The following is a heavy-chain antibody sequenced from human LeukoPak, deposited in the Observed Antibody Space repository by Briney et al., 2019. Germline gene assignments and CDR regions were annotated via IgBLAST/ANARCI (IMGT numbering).Heavy chain of an antibody. Sequence: PGGSLRLSCAASGFTFSSYWIHWVRQAPGKGLVWVPSINSDGSSTSYADSVKGRFTISRDNAKNTLYLQMNSLRVEDTAVYYCVSVYFDFWGQGALVTVSS. CDR3: VSVYFDF. CDR1: GFTFSSYW. J-gene: IGHJ4*02. V-gene: IGHV3-74*01. CDR2: INSDGSST.